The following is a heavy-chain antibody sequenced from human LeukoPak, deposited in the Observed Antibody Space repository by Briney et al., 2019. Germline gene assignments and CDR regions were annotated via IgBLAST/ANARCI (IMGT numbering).Heavy chain of an antibody. CDR3: ARDRELGVFDY. J-gene: IGHJ4*02. D-gene: IGHD1-26*01. CDR2: ISAYNGNT. CDR1: GYTFTSYG. Sequence: GASVKVSCKASGYTFTSYGISWVRQAPGQGLEWMGWISAYNGNTNYAQKFQGRVTITADKSTSTAYMELSSLRSEDTAVYYCARDRELGVFDYWGQGTLVTVSS. V-gene: IGHV1-18*01.